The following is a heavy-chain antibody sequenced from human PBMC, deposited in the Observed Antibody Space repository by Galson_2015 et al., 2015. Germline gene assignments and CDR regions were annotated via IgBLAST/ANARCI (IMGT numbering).Heavy chain of an antibody. J-gene: IGHJ4*02. CDR2: IYSGGST. CDR3: ARGHSGWYFDY. V-gene: IGHV3-53*01. Sequence: SLRLSCAASGFTVSSNYMSWVRQAPGRGLEWVSVIYSGGSTYYADSVKGRFTISRDNSKNTLYLQVNSLRAEDTAVYYCARGHSGWYFDYWGQGTLVTVSS. D-gene: IGHD6-19*01. CDR1: GFTVSSNY.